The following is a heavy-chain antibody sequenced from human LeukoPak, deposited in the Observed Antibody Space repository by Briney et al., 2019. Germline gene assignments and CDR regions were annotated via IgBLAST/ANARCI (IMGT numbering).Heavy chain of an antibody. J-gene: IGHJ6*03. V-gene: IGHV4-39*07. CDR3: ARDWGVSARPGYMDV. D-gene: IGHD6-6*01. CDR2: IYSSGST. Sequence: SGTLSLTCSVSGASIGSGSNYWGWIRQPPGKTLEWIGSIYSSGSTYYNPSLKSRVIIIIDTPKNHFSLTLSSVTAADTAVYYCARDWGVSARPGYMDVWGKGTTVTVSS. CDR1: GASIGSGSNY.